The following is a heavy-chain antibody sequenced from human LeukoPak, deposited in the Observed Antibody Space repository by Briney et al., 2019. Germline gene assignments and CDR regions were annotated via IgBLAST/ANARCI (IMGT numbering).Heavy chain of an antibody. CDR3: ARDDYGGQHPPDDAFDI. J-gene: IGHJ3*02. D-gene: IGHD4-23*01. CDR2: IIPIFGTA. V-gene: IGHV1-69*13. Sequence: SVKVSCKASGGTFSSYAISWVRQAPGQGLEWMGGIIPIFGTANYAQKFQGRVTITADESTSTAYMELSSLRSEDTAVYYCARDDYGGQHPPDDAFDIWGQGTMVTVSS. CDR1: GGTFSSYA.